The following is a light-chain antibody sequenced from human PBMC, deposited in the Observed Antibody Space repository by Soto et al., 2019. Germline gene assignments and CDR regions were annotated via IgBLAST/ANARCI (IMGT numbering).Light chain of an antibody. CDR2: GAS. CDR1: QGISSF. V-gene: IGKV1-9*01. J-gene: IGKJ3*01. Sequence: IQLTQSPSSLSASVGDRVTITCRASQGISSFLAWYQQKPGKAPKLLIYGASTLQSGVPSRFSGSGSGTDFNLTIGSLQPEDFATYSCQQLNSFPIPFGPGTKVDIK. CDR3: QQLNSFPIP.